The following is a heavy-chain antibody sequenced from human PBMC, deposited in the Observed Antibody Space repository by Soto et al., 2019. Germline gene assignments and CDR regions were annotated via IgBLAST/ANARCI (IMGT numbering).Heavy chain of an antibody. CDR2: ISGSSSII. Sequence: EVQLVESGGGLVQPGGSLRLSCAASGFTFNSYNMKWVRQAPGKGLEWVSYISGSSSIIYYADSVKGRFTISRDNARNSLYLQMNSLRAEDTAVYYCARVTPMSEEDYWGQGTLVTVSS. J-gene: IGHJ4*02. CDR1: GFTFNSYN. V-gene: IGHV3-48*01. CDR3: ARVTPMSEEDY.